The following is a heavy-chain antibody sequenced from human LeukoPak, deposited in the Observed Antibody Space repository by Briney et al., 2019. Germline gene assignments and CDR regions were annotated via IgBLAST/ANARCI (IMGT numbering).Heavy chain of an antibody. V-gene: IGHV1-18*01. CDR2: ISAYNGNT. CDR3: ARDFGGELSLYSDY. Sequence: GASVKVSCKASGGTFSSYAISWVRQAPGQGLEWMGWISAYNGNTNYAQKLQGRVTMTTDTSTSTAYMELRSLRSDDTAVYYCARDFGGELSLYSDYWGQGTLVTVSS. CDR1: GGTFSSYA. D-gene: IGHD3-16*02. J-gene: IGHJ4*02.